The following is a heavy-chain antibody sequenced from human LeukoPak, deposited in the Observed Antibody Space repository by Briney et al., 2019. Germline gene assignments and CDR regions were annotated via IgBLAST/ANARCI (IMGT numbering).Heavy chain of an antibody. V-gene: IGHV4-30-4*08. CDR2: IYYSGST. Sequence: SWIRQPPGKGLEWIGYIYYSGSTYYNPSLKSRVTISVDTSKNQFSLKLSSVTAADTAVYYCARDCGGDCYSDWGQGTLVTVSS. D-gene: IGHD2-21*02. J-gene: IGHJ4*02. CDR3: ARDCGGDCYSD.